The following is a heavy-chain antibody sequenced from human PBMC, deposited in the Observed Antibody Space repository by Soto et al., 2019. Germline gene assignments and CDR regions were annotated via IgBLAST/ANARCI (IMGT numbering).Heavy chain of an antibody. V-gene: IGHV1-2*02. CDR1: GYTSSGYY. CDR3: ARSLTEGYCTITGCYTRPLYGMDV. CDR2: INPNSGGT. Sequence: AASVKVSCKASGYTSSGYYIHWLRQAPGQGLEWMGWINPNSGGTNYAQKFQGRVTVTRDTPTSTAYMELSRLTSDDTAVYYCARSLTEGYCTITGCYTRPLYGMDVWGQGTTVTVSS. D-gene: IGHD2-2*02. J-gene: IGHJ6*02.